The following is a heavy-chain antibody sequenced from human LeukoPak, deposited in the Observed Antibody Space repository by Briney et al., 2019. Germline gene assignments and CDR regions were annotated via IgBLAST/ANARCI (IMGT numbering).Heavy chain of an antibody. CDR2: ISSSGSTI. J-gene: IGHJ3*02. D-gene: IGHD6-13*01. CDR3: ARGLGYSSSWYSAFDI. Sequence: GGSLTLSCAASGFTFSDYYMSWIRQAPGKGLEWVSYISSSGSTIYYADSVKGRFTISRDNAKNSLYLQMNSLRAEDTAVYYCARGLGYSSSWYSAFDIWGQGTMVTVSS. CDR1: GFTFSDYY. V-gene: IGHV3-11*01.